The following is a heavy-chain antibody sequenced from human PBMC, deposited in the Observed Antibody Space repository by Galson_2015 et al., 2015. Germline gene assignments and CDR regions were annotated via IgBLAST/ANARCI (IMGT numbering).Heavy chain of an antibody. CDR3: ARGESASSWTTFDY. CDR2: INGDKSST. Sequence: SMRISCAASGFTFSSYWMHWVRQAPGMGPVWVSRINGDKSSTSYADSVKGRFTISRDTAKNTLYLQMNSLRADDTAVYYCARGESASSWTTFDYWGQGTLVTVSS. D-gene: IGHD2-2*01. CDR1: GFTFSSYW. V-gene: IGHV3-74*01. J-gene: IGHJ4*02.